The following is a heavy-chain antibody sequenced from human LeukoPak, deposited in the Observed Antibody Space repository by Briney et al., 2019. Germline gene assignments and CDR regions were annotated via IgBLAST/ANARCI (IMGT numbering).Heavy chain of an antibody. CDR2: INHSGST. CDR1: GGSFSGYY. V-gene: IGHV4-34*01. CDR3: AGFDSRTTTVDY. D-gene: IGHD3-22*01. J-gene: IGHJ4*02. Sequence: SETLSLTCAVYGGSFSGYYWSWIRQPPGKGLEWIGEINHSGSTNYNPSLKSRVTISVDTSKNQFSLKLSSVTAADTAVYYCAGFDSRTTTVDYWGQGTLVTVSS.